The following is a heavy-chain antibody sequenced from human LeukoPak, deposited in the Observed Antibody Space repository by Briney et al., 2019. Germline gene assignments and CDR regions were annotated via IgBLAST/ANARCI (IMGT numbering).Heavy chain of an antibody. CDR3: ATRYCSGGSCYSGAFDI. CDR1: GYSFTSYW. V-gene: IGHV5-51*01. Sequence: GESLKISCKGSGYSFTSYWIGWVRQMPGKGLEWMGIIYPGDSDTRYSPSFQGQVTISADKSISTAYLQWSSLKASDTAMYYCATRYCSGGSCYSGAFDIWGQGTMVTVSS. CDR2: IYPGDSDT. J-gene: IGHJ3*02. D-gene: IGHD2-15*01.